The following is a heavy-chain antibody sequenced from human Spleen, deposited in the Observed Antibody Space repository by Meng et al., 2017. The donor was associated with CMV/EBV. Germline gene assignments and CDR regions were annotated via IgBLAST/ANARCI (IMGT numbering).Heavy chain of an antibody. CDR3: AKGTYGDYWYGMDV. Sequence: GESLKISCAASGFSFGSYGMQWVRQAPGKGLEWVSVIYTAATRTYYADSVKGRFTISRDDSKNMVFLRMDSLRVEDTAVYYCAKGTYGDYWYGMDVWGQGTTVTVSS. V-gene: IGHV3-23*03. CDR1: GFSFGSYG. D-gene: IGHD4-17*01. J-gene: IGHJ6*02. CDR2: IYTAATRT.